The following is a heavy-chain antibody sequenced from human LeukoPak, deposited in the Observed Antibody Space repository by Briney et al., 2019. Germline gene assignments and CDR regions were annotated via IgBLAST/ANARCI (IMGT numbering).Heavy chain of an antibody. D-gene: IGHD3-10*01. Sequence: GGSLRLSCAASGFTVSSNYMSWVRQAPGMGLEWVSVIYSGGSTYYADSVKGRFTISRHNSKNTLYLQMNSLRAEDTAVYYCASGIWFGEYNRIPTRRDYWGQGTLVTVSS. CDR1: GFTVSSNY. V-gene: IGHV3-53*04. CDR2: IYSGGST. J-gene: IGHJ4*02. CDR3: ASGIWFGEYNRIPTRRDY.